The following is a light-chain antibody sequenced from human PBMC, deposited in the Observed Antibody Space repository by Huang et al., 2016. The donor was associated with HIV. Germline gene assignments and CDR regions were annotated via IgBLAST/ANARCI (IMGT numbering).Light chain of an antibody. Sequence: DIQMTQSPSSLTASVGDRVTITCQASQDINNYLNWYQQKPGKAPKLLIYDASNLETGVPSRFSGSGSWTHFTFTISSLQPEDIATYYCQQYDNFLPITFGQGTRLEIK. CDR3: QQYDNFLPIT. CDR2: DAS. V-gene: IGKV1-33*01. J-gene: IGKJ5*01. CDR1: QDINNY.